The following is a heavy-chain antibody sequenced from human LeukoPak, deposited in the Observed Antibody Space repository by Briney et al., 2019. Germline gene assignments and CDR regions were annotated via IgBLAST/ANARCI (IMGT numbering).Heavy chain of an antibody. CDR2: INPNSGGT. CDR1: GYTFTDYD. J-gene: IGHJ4*02. V-gene: IGHV1-2*02. D-gene: IGHD1-26*01. Sequence: LGASVKVSCKASGYTFTDYDMHWVRQAPGQGLEWVGWINPNSGGTNYAQKFQARVTMTRDTSSSTAYMELSRLRSDDTAVYYCARFTVGPTGTDYWGQGTLVTVSS. CDR3: ARFTVGPTGTDY.